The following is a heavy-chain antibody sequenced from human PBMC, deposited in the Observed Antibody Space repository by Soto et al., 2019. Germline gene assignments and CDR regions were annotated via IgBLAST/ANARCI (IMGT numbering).Heavy chain of an antibody. J-gene: IGHJ5*02. CDR1: GFTFSSYA. CDR3: AKVVYRGSSDGFDP. V-gene: IGHV3-23*01. CDR2: ISGSGGST. Sequence: EVQLLESGGGLVQPGGSLRLSCAASGFTFSSYAMSWVRQAPGKGLEWVSAISGSGGSTYYADSVKGRFTISRDKSKNTLYLKMNSLRAEDTAVYDCAKVVYRGSSDGFDPWGQGTLVTVSS. D-gene: IGHD6-6*01.